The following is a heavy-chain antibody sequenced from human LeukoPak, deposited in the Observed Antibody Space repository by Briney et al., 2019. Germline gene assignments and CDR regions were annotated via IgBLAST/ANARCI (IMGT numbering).Heavy chain of an antibody. D-gene: IGHD3-22*01. Sequence: ASVKVSCKTSEYTFTGFFIHWVRQAPGQGLEWMGWINPNSGGTNYAQNFQGRVTMTRDTSISTAYMELGSLRSDDTAVYYCARGDSSGSIRAPDWFDPWGQGTLVTVSS. V-gene: IGHV1-2*02. CDR1: EYTFTGFF. CDR3: ARGDSSGSIRAPDWFDP. J-gene: IGHJ5*02. CDR2: INPNSGGT.